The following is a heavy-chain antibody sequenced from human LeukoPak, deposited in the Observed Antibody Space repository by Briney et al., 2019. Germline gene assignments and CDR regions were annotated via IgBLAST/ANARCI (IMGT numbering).Heavy chain of an antibody. V-gene: IGHV4-34*12. CDR2: IFYSGST. D-gene: IGHD3-22*01. J-gene: IGHJ4*02. Sequence: PSETLSLTCAVYGGSFSGYYWSWIRQPPGKGLEWIGSIFYSGSTYYNPSLKSRVTISVDTSKNRFSLKLSSVTAADAAVYYCARSRGGYYSPYYFDYWGQGTLVTVSS. CDR1: GGSFSGYY. CDR3: ARSRGGYYSPYYFDY.